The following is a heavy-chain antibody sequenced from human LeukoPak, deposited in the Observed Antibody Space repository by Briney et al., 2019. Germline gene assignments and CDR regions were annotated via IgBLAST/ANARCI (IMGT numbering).Heavy chain of an antibody. D-gene: IGHD5-12*01. V-gene: IGHV4-59*01. Sequence: SETLSLTCTVSGGSISSYYWSWIRQPPGKGLEWIGYIYYSGSTNYNPSLKSRVTISVDTSKNQFSLKLSSVTAADTAVYYCARVRSGYDSTTFDYWGQGTLVTASS. CDR3: ARVRSGYDSTTFDY. CDR1: GGSISSYY. J-gene: IGHJ4*02. CDR2: IYYSGST.